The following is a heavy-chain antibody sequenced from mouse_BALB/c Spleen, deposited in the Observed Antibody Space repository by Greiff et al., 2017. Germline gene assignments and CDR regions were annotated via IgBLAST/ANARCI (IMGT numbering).Heavy chain of an antibody. Sequence: EVQLQQSGAELVKPGASVKLSCTASGFNIKDTYMHWVKQRPEQGLEWIGSIDPANGNTKYDQKFKGKATITADTASNTAYLQLSGLTSEDTAVYYCAPQDGYSVGYWGQGTTLTVSS. V-gene: IGHV14-3*02. D-gene: IGHD2-3*01. CDR2: IDPANGNT. CDR3: APQDGYSVGY. J-gene: IGHJ2*01. CDR1: GFNIKDTY.